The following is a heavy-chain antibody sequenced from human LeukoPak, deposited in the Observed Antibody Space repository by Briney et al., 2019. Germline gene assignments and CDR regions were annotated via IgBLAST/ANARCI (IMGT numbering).Heavy chain of an antibody. Sequence: ASVKVSCKTSGYTFTTYNISWGRQAPGQAREGVGWVSTYNGNTDYAQTVQGRVARTTDTSTHTAYMDLRSLRPDATAVYYCARPHSLGGSFYVFDYWGQGTLITVSS. V-gene: IGHV1-18*01. J-gene: IGHJ4*02. CDR2: VSTYNGNT. CDR1: GYTFTTYN. CDR3: ARPHSLGGSFYVFDY. D-gene: IGHD1-26*01.